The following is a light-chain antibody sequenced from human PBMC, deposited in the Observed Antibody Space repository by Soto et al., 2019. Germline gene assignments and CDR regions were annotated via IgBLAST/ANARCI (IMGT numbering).Light chain of an antibody. V-gene: IGKV1-39*01. CDR1: QGVSAY. CDR2: AAS. J-gene: IGKJ2*01. Sequence: DIQMTQSPSSLSASVGDSVTITCRASQGVSAYLLWYQQTLGKAPKLLIYAASNLLSGVPSRFSGSGSGTNFALTISSLXXXXXXTYYCQQSYKTPHTFGQGTKLETK. CDR3: QQSYKTPHT.